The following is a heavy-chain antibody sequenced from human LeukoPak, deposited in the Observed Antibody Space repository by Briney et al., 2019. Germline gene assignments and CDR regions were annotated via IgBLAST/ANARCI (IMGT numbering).Heavy chain of an antibody. CDR1: EFTFNAYG. V-gene: IGHV3-7*01. Sequence: GGTLRLSCATSEFTFNAYGMSWVRQAPGKGLEWVANIKEDGGEKYYVDSVKGRFTISRDNAKNSLYLQMNSLRAEDTAVYYCARDRKALLWFGELLGYFDYWGQGTLVTVSS. D-gene: IGHD3-10*01. CDR3: ARDRKALLWFGELLGYFDY. CDR2: IKEDGGEK. J-gene: IGHJ4*02.